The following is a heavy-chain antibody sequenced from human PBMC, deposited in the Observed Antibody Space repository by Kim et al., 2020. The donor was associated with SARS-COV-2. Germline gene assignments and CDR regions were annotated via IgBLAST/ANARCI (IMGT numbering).Heavy chain of an antibody. J-gene: IGHJ6*01. CDR2: ISWNSGTI. D-gene: IGHD3-10*01. V-gene: IGHV3-9*01. CDR1: GFTFDDYA. CDR3: AKSKITMFQGVLYGMDV. Sequence: GGSLRLSCAASGFTFDDYAMHWVRQAPGKDLEWVSGISWNSGTIGYADSVKGRFTISRDNAKNSLYLQMNSLRTEDTALYYCAKSKITMFQGVLYGMDV.